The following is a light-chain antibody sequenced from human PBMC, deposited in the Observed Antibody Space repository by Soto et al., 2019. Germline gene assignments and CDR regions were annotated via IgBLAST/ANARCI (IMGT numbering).Light chain of an antibody. CDR1: QSVSTY. J-gene: IGKJ1*01. CDR3: QQYGNSPT. CDR2: GAS. Sequence: EIALTQSPGTLSLSPGERATLSCRASQSVSTYLAWYQQKPGQGPRLLIDGASSRASGIPDRFSGSGSGTDFTLTISRLAPEDSAVYYCQQYGNSPTFGQGTKVEVK. V-gene: IGKV3-20*01.